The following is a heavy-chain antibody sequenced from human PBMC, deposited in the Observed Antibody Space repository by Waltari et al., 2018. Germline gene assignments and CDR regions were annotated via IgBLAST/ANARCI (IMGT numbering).Heavy chain of an antibody. J-gene: IGHJ4*02. CDR3: ARDNPPPIYSGYDYDY. CDR2: INPNSGGK. Sequence: QVQLVQSGAEVKKPGASVKVSCKASGYTFTGYYMHWVRQAPGQGLEWMGWINPNSGGKNDAQKFQGRVTMTRETSISTAYMELSRLRSDDTAVYYCARDNPPPIYSGYDYDYWGQGTLVTVSS. CDR1: GYTFTGYY. V-gene: IGHV1-2*02. D-gene: IGHD5-12*01.